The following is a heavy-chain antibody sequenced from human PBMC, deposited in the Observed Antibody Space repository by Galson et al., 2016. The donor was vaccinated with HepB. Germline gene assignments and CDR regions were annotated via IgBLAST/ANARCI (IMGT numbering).Heavy chain of an antibody. CDR1: SFTFKDAW. J-gene: IGHJ1*01. Sequence: SLRLSCAASSFTFKDAWMSWVRQPPGKGLEWIGEIFHSGSTNYNPSLKSRVTISVDKSKNQFSLKLSSVTAADTAVYYCARRASYFQHWGQGTLVTVS. CDR2: IFHSGST. CDR3: ARRASYFQH. D-gene: IGHD5-12*01. V-gene: IGHV4-4*02.